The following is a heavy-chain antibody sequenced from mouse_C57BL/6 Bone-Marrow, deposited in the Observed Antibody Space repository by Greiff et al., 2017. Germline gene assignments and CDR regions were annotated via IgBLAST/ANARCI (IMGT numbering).Heavy chain of an antibody. J-gene: IGHJ1*03. Sequence: VKLVESGPGLVAPSQSLSITCTVSGFSLTSYGVDWVRQPPGKGLEWLGVIWGGGSTNYNSAVMSRLSISKANSKSQVFLKMNSLQTYDTAMYYCAKHHDEYWYFDVWGTGTTVTVSS. V-gene: IGHV2-9*01. CDR2: IWGGGST. CDR3: AKHHDEYWYFDV. CDR1: GFSLTSYG.